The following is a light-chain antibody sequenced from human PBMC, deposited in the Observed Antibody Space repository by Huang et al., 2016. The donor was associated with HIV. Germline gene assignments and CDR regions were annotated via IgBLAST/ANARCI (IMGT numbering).Light chain of an antibody. CDR1: QGISSY. J-gene: IGKJ1*01. Sequence: DIQMTQSPSSLSASVGDRVSITCRASQGISSYLAWYQQKPGKAPKLLLYAASRLERGVPSRFSGSGSGTDYTLTISNLQPEDFATYYCQHYYGTLWTFGQGTKVEIK. CDR2: AAS. CDR3: QHYYGTLWT. V-gene: IGKV1-NL1*01.